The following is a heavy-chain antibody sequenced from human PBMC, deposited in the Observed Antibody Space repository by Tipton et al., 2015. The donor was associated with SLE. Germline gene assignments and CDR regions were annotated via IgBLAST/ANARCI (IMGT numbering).Heavy chain of an antibody. CDR3: ARDSMGGPFDY. Sequence: LRLSCTVSGGSISSSSYYWGWIRQPPGKGLEWIGSIYDTWATYFNPSLKSRVTISVDMSKNHFSLKLSSVTAADTAVYYCARDSMGGPFDYWGQGTLVTVSS. D-gene: IGHD1-26*01. CDR2: IYDTWAT. CDR1: GGSISSSSYY. J-gene: IGHJ4*02. V-gene: IGHV4-39*07.